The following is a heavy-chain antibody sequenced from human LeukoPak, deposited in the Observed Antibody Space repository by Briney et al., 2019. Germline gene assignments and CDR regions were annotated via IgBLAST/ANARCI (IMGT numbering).Heavy chain of an antibody. Sequence: GGSLRLSCVASGFTFSTFAMSWVRQAPGKGLEWVSAIRANGGDTYYADSVKGRFTISRDNSKNTLYLQMNSLRAGDTAVYYCARSPRDGYLFDYWGQGTLVTVSS. CDR3: ARSPRDGYLFDY. CDR1: GFTFSTFA. CDR2: IRANGGDT. V-gene: IGHV3-23*01. D-gene: IGHD5-24*01. J-gene: IGHJ4*02.